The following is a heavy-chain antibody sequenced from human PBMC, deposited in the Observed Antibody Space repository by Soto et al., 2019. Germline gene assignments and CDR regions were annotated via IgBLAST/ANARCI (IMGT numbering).Heavy chain of an antibody. Sequence: EVQLVESGGDLVQRGGSLRLSCAASGFPFSSYWMHWVRHTPGKGLDWVARISGDGVTTYYADSVTGRFTVSRDNAKNSLSLQISGLRAEDTAVYYCAREYYGLLTGYYTDYWGRETLVSVSS. CDR2: ISGDGVTT. CDR3: AREYYGLLTGYYTDY. CDR1: GFPFSSYW. D-gene: IGHD3-9*01. J-gene: IGHJ4*02. V-gene: IGHV3-74*01.